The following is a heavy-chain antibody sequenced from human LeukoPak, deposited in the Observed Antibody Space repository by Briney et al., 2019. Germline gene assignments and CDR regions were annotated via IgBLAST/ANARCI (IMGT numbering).Heavy chain of an antibody. V-gene: IGHV4-39*01. CDR2: IYYSGST. D-gene: IGHD7-27*01. CDR3: ARKELGIIDY. Sequence: KPSETLSLTCTVSGGSISSSSYSWGWIRQPPGKGLEWIGSIYYSGSTYYNPSLKSRVTISVDTSKNQFSLKLSSVTAADTAVYYCARKELGIIDYWGQGTLVTVSS. J-gene: IGHJ4*02. CDR1: GGSISSSSYS.